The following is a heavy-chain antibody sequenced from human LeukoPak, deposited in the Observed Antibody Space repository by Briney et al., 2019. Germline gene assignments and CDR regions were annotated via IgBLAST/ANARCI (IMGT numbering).Heavy chain of an antibody. D-gene: IGHD3-9*01. CDR1: GYTFTTYY. Sequence: GASVKVSCKASGYTFTTYYMHWVRQAPGQGLEWMGIINPSGGSTSYAQKFQGRVTMTRDTSTTTVYMELSSLRSEDTAVYYCARVWEGLDWSTRGAFDIWGQGTMVTVSS. CDR3: ARVWEGLDWSTRGAFDI. V-gene: IGHV1-46*01. CDR2: INPSGGST. J-gene: IGHJ3*02.